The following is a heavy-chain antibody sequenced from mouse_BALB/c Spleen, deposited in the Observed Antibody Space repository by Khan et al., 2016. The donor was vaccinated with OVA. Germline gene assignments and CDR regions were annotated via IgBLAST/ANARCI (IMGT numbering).Heavy chain of an antibody. Sequence: EVQLLETGPGLVKPSQSLSLTCTVTGYSITSDYAWNWIRQFPGNKLEWTGYISYSGSTSYNPSLKSRISITRDTSKNQFFLQLNSVTTEDTATYYCARPVYSAWFAYWGQGTLVTVSA. J-gene: IGHJ3*01. D-gene: IGHD1-1*01. CDR3: ARPVYSAWFAY. CDR1: GYSITSDYA. CDR2: ISYSGST. V-gene: IGHV3-2*02.